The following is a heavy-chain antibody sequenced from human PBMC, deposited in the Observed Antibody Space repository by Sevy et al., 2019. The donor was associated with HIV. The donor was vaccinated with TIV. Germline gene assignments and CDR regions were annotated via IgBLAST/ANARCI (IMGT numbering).Heavy chain of an antibody. CDR2: IKKDGSEK. Sequence: GGSLRLSCAASGFTFRSYWMSWVRQGPGKGLEWVTNIKKDGSEKYYLDSVKGRSTISRDNAKNSVFLQMNSLRVEDTAVYYCVGGPPADWGQGTLVTVSS. CDR1: GFTFRSYW. CDR3: VGGPPAD. D-gene: IGHD3-10*01. J-gene: IGHJ4*02. V-gene: IGHV3-7*01.